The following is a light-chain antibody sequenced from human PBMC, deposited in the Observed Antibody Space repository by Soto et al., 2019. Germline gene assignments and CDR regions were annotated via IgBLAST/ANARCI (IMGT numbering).Light chain of an antibody. V-gene: IGKV1-5*01. CDR2: DAS. CDR1: QSISSW. J-gene: IGKJ1*01. CDR3: EQYNSLGT. Sequence: DIQMTQSPSTLSASVGDRVTITCRASQSISSWLAWYQQKPGKAPKLLIYDASSLESGVPSRFSGSGSGTEFTLTISSLQPYDFATYYCEQYNSLGTFGQGTKVDIK.